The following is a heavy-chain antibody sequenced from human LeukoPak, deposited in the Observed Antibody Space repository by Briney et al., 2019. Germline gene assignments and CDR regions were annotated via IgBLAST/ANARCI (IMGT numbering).Heavy chain of an antibody. J-gene: IGHJ4*02. Sequence: PSETLSLTCTVSGGSISSYYWSWIRQPPGKGLEWIGYIYYSGSTNYNPSPKSRVTISVDTSKNQFSLKLSSVTAADTAVYYCARSRGAVAGTVLDYWGQGTLVTVSS. CDR3: ARSRGAVAGTVLDY. CDR2: IYYSGST. D-gene: IGHD6-19*01. V-gene: IGHV4-59*01. CDR1: GGSISSYY.